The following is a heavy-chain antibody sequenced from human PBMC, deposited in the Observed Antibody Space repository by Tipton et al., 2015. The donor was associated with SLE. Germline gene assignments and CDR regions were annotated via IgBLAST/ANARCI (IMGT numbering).Heavy chain of an antibody. CDR3: ARGAIFGAYYYYMDV. D-gene: IGHD3-3*01. CDR1: GYPVPTFA. V-gene: IGHV3-30*04. Sequence: SLRLSCAASGYPVPTFAMHWVRQAPGKGLEWVAVTSYDETVKYFADSVKGRFTISRDESKNTMYLQMNSLRAEDTAVYYCARGAIFGAYYYYMDVWGKGTTVTVSS. CDR2: TSYDETVK. J-gene: IGHJ6*03.